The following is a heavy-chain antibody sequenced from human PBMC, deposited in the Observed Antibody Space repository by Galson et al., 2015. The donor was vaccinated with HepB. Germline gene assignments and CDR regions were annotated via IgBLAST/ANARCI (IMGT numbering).Heavy chain of an antibody. CDR2: IYPIDSDS. Sequence: QSGAEVKKPGESLKISCKGSGYRLTNYWIGWVRQMPGKGLEWMGIIYPIDSDSRYTPSFQGQVTISADKSISTAYLQWSSLKDSGSATYYCVSGLGYIDDWGQGTLVTVSS. V-gene: IGHV5-51*01. J-gene: IGHJ4*02. CDR1: GYRLTNYW. CDR3: VSGLGYIDD.